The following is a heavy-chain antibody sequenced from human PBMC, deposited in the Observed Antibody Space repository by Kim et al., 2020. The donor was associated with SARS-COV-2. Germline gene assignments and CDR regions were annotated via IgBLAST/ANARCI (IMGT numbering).Heavy chain of an antibody. D-gene: IGHD3-3*01. V-gene: IGHV3-43*02. Sequence: GGSLRLSCAASGFTFDDYAMHWVRQAPGKGLEWVSLISGDGGSTYYADSVKGRFTISRDNSKNSLYLQMNSLRTEDTALYYCAKDHISKWVGWYYYYYYGMDVWGQGTTVTVSS. CDR1: GFTFDDYA. J-gene: IGHJ6*02. CDR3: AKDHISKWVGWYYYYYYGMDV. CDR2: ISGDGGST.